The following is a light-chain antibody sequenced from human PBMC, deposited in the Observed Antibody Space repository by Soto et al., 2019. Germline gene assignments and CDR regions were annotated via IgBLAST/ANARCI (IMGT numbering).Light chain of an antibody. CDR2: GAS. V-gene: IGKV3-15*01. J-gene: IGKJ1*01. CDR1: RSVGTY. Sequence: EIVMTQSPATLSVSPGERATLSCRASRSVGTYLAWYQQKPAQAPRLLIYGASTRAAGISPRFSGGGSGTEFNLTISSLQSEDFAVYYCQQYNDWPRTFGQGTKVGIK. CDR3: QQYNDWPRT.